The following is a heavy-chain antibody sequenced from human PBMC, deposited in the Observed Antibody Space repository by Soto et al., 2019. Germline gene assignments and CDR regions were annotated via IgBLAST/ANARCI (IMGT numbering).Heavy chain of an antibody. CDR3: ARDDEYSGNRMDV. Sequence: QVQLVESGGGVVQPGRSLRLSCAASGFTFSNYGMHWVRQAPGKGLEWVAVILNDGSNRYHADSVKDRFTISRDNSKNTLYLQMNSLRAEDTAVYYCARDDEYSGNRMDVWGQGTTVTVS. V-gene: IGHV3-33*01. J-gene: IGHJ6*02. CDR2: ILNDGSNR. D-gene: IGHD3-10*01. CDR1: GFTFSNYG.